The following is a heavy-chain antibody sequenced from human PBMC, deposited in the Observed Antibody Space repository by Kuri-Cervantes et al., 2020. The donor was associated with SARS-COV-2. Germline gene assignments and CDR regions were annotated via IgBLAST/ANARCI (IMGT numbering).Heavy chain of an antibody. Sequence: GSLRLSCAVYGGSFSGYYWSWIRQPPGKGLGWIGEINHSGSTNYNPSLKSRVTISVDTSKNQFSLRLSSVTAADTAVYYCARLGSGWPGIDFWGQGTLVTVSS. J-gene: IGHJ4*02. D-gene: IGHD6-19*01. CDR3: ARLGSGWPGIDF. CDR1: GGSFSGYY. CDR2: INHSGST. V-gene: IGHV4-34*01.